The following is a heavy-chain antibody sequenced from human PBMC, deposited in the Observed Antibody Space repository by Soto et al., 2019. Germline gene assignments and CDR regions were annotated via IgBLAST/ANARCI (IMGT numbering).Heavy chain of an antibody. D-gene: IGHD6-19*01. CDR1: GYTFTGYY. CDR2: INPNSGGT. J-gene: IGHJ6*02. CDR3: ARVRGAVAGKDYGMDV. Sequence: ASVKVSCKASGYTFTGYYMHWVRQAPGQGLEWMGWINPNSGGTNYAQKFQGWVTMTRDTSISTAYMELSRLRSDDPAVYYCARVRGAVAGKDYGMDVWGQGTTVTVSS. V-gene: IGHV1-2*04.